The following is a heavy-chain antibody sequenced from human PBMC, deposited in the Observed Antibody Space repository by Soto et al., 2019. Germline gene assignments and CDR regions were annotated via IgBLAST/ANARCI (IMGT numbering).Heavy chain of an antibody. CDR2: ISGSGGST. CDR3: AKVGEYYDYVWGSYRSPWYFDY. Sequence: PGGSLRLCCGASGFTVSSYAMSWVRQAPGKGLEWVSAISGSGGSTYYADSVKGRFTISRDNSKNTLYLQMNSLRAEDTAVYYCAKVGEYYDYVWGSYRSPWYFDYWGQGTLVTVSS. J-gene: IGHJ4*02. D-gene: IGHD3-16*02. CDR1: GFTVSSYA. V-gene: IGHV3-23*01.